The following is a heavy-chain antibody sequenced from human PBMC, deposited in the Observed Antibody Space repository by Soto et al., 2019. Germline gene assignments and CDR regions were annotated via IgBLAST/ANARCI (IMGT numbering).Heavy chain of an antibody. CDR2: IDPSDSYT. CDR3: ARGYRRFDY. J-gene: IGHJ4*02. D-gene: IGHD2-15*01. V-gene: IGHV5-10-1*01. CDR1: GYSFTNYW. Sequence: EVQLVQSGAEVKKPGESLRISCKGSGYSFTNYWINWVRQMPGKGLEWMGNIDPSDSYTSYSPSFQGHVTISADKSISTAYLQWSILKASDTAIYYCARGYRRFDYWGQGTLVTVSS.